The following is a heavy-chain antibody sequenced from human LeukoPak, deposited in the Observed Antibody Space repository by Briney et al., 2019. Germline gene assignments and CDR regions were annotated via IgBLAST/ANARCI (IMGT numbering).Heavy chain of an antibody. V-gene: IGHV4-31*03. J-gene: IGHJ4*02. D-gene: IGHD3-22*01. CDR3: ARESYYYDSSGYYRPDY. CDR2: IYYSGST. CDR1: GGSISSGGYY. Sequence: PSQTLSLTCTVSGGSISSGGYYWSWIRQHPGKGLEWIGYIYYSGSTYYNPSLKSRVTISVDTSKNQFSLKLSSVTAADTAVYYCARESYYYDSSGYYRPDYWGQGTLVTVSS.